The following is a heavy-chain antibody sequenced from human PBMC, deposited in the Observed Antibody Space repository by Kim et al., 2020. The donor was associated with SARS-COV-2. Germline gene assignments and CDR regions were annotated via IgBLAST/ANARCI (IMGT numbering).Heavy chain of an antibody. CDR1: GFTFSSYG. Sequence: GGSLRLSCAASGFTFSSYGMHWVRQAPGKGLEWVAVISYDGSNKYYADSVKGRFTISRDNSKNTLYLQMNSLRAEDTAVYYCAKDSLTGILEWLAFDIWGQGTMVTVSS. D-gene: IGHD3-3*01. CDR3: AKDSLTGILEWLAFDI. J-gene: IGHJ3*02. CDR2: ISYDGSNK. V-gene: IGHV3-30*18.